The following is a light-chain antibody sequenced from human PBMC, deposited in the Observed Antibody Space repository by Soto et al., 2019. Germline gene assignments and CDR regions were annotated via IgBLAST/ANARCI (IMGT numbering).Light chain of an antibody. CDR1: KLGDKY. V-gene: IGLV3-1*01. J-gene: IGLJ2*01. CDR3: QAWDSSSVV. Sequence: SYELTQPPSVSVSSGQTASITCSGDKLGDKYACWYQQKPGQSLVLVIYQDSKRPSGIPERFSGSNSGNTATLTISGTQTMDEAEYHCQAWDSSSVVFGGGTKLTVL. CDR2: QDS.